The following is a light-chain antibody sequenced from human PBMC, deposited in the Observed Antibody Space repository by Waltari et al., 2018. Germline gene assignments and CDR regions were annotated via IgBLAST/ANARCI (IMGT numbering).Light chain of an antibody. CDR3: QQSDSLPLT. Sequence: DIQMTQSPSSLSASVGDRVTITCRASQTINTYLNWYQKKPGRAPQVLISVISYLHTGVPSRFSGSGAGTDFTLTISSLQPEDFATYYCQQSDSLPLTFGGGTKVEIK. CDR2: VIS. J-gene: IGKJ4*01. CDR1: QTINTY. V-gene: IGKV1-39*01.